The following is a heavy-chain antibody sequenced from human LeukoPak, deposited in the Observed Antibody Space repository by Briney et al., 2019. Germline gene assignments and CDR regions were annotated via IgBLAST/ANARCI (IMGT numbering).Heavy chain of an antibody. D-gene: IGHD2-8*01. CDR3: AGEDLGYCTNGVCPIFDY. V-gene: IGHV4-4*07. J-gene: IGHJ4*02. CDR2: IYTSGST. Sequence: PSETLSLTCTVSGGSISSYYWSWIRQPAGKGLEWIGRIYTSGSTNYNPSLKSRVTMSVDTSKNQFPLKLSSVTAADTAVYYCAGEDLGYCTNGVCPIFDYWGQGTLVTVSS. CDR1: GGSISSYY.